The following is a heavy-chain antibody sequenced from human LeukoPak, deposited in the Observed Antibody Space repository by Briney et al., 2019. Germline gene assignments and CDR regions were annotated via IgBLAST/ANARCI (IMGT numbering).Heavy chain of an antibody. D-gene: IGHD3-10*02. J-gene: IGHJ6*04. CDR3: AELGITMIGGV. V-gene: IGHV3-23*01. CDR1: GFTFSSYW. CDR2: ISGSGGST. Sequence: GGSLRLSCAASGFTFSSYWMTWVRQAPGKGLEWVSAISGSGGSTYYADSVKGRFTISRDNSKNTLYLQMNSLRAEDTAVYYCAELGITMIGGVWGKGTTVTISS.